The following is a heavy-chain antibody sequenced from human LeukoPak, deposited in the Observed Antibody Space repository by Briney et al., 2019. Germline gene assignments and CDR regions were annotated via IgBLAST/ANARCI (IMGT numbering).Heavy chain of an antibody. CDR1: GYSFTSYW. CDR3: ATPWGGSYYDSSGPNDAFDI. V-gene: IGHV5-51*01. D-gene: IGHD3-22*01. J-gene: IGHJ3*02. Sequence: GESLKISCKGSGYSFTSYWIGWVRQMPGKGLEWMGIIYPGDSDTRYSPSFQGQVTISADKSISTAYLQWSSLKASDTAMYYCATPWGGSYYDSSGPNDAFDIWGQGTMVTVSS. CDR2: IYPGDSDT.